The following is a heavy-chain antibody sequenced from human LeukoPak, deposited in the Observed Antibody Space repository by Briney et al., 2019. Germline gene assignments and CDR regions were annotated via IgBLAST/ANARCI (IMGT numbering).Heavy chain of an antibody. D-gene: IGHD2-15*01. CDR3: ARGREELGYCSGGSCYYFDY. Sequence: GSSVKVSRKASGGTFSSYAISWVRQAPGQGLEWMGGIIPIFGTANYAQKFQGRVTITADESTSTAYMELSSLRSEDTAVYYCARGREELGYCSGGSCYYFDYWGQGTLVTVSS. CDR1: GGTFSSYA. V-gene: IGHV1-69*01. CDR2: IIPIFGTA. J-gene: IGHJ4*02.